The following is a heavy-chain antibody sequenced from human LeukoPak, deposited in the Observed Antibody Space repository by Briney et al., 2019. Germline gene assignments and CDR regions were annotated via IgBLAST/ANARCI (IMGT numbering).Heavy chain of an antibody. CDR2: ISSSTSYI. CDR3: ARDRYGDYSIDY. D-gene: IGHD4-17*01. J-gene: IGHJ4*02. Sequence: GGCLRLSCAASVFTFSSDTMSWVRQAQRKGLEWVSSISSSTSYIYYADSVKGRFTISRDNAKNSLYLQMNSLRAEDTAVYYCARDRYGDYSIDYWGQGTLVTVSS. V-gene: IGHV3-21*01. CDR1: VFTFSSDT.